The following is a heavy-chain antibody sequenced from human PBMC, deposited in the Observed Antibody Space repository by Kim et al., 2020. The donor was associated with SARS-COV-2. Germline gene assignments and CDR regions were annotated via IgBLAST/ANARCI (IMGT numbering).Heavy chain of an antibody. D-gene: IGHD2-21*02. CDR1: GFTFTNYA. V-gene: IGHV3-23*01. J-gene: IGHJ1*01. CDR3: AKVTVLGNTCGESYF. CDR2: FRGGDSST. Sequence: GGSLRLSCAASGFTFTNYAMTWVRQAPGKGLEWVAAFRGGDSSTYHAASVKGRFTISSDSSKNTLYLQMNSLTAEDTAVYYCAKVTVLGNTCGESYF.